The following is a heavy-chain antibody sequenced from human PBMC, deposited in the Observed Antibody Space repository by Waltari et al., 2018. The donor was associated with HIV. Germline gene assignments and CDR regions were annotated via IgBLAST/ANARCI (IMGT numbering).Heavy chain of an antibody. CDR2: IKQDGSEK. Sequence: CAASGFTFSSYWMSWVRQAPGKGLEWVANIKQDGSEKYYVDSVKGRFTIARDNAKNSLYLQMNSLRAEDTAVYYCARDQGDYYYYGMDVWGQGTTVTVSS. V-gene: IGHV3-7*01. J-gene: IGHJ6*02. CDR1: GFTFSSYW. CDR3: ARDQGDYYYYGMDV.